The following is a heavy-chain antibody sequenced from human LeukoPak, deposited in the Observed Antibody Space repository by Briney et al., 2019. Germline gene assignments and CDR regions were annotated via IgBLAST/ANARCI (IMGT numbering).Heavy chain of an antibody. Sequence: SETLSLTCAVSGGSINSNNWWSWVRQPPGKGLEWIGEIYDTGSTNYNPSLKSRVTISVDKSKNQFSLKLSSVTAADTAVYYCASYDFWSGYYLGYFDYWGQGTLVTVSS. J-gene: IGHJ4*02. V-gene: IGHV4-4*02. CDR1: GGSINSNNW. CDR3: ASYDFWSGYYLGYFDY. D-gene: IGHD3-3*01. CDR2: IYDTGST.